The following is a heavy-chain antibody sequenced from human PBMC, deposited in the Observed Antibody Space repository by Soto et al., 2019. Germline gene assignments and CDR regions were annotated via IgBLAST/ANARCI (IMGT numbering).Heavy chain of an antibody. V-gene: IGHV4-59*01. CDR1: GGSISSYY. CDR2: IYYSGST. D-gene: IGHD3-3*01. J-gene: IGHJ6*03. CDR3: ARVPNWGWSTIFGVVISESYDYYYMDV. Sequence: SETLSLTCTVSGGSISSYYWSWIRQPPGKGLEWIGYIYYSGSTNYNPSLKSRVTISVDTSKNQFSLKLSSVTAADTAVYYCARVPNWGWSTIFGVVISESYDYYYMDVWGKGTTVTVSS.